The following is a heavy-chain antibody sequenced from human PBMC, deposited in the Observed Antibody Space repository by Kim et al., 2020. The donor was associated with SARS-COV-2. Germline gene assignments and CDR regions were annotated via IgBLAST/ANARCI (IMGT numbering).Heavy chain of an antibody. V-gene: IGHV3-23*01. CDR2: GRT. J-gene: IGHJ4*02. CDR3: AKDLPVLDY. Sequence: GRTYNADTVKGRYTTSRDNSKNTLYLQMNSLTAEDTAGYYCAKDLPVLDYWGQRTLVTVSS. D-gene: IGHD3-16*01.